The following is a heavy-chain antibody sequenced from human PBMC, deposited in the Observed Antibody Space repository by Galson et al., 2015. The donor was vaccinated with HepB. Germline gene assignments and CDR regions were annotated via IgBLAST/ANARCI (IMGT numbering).Heavy chain of an antibody. V-gene: IGHV3-33*01. CDR1: GFTFSSYG. J-gene: IGHJ4*02. Sequence: SLRLSCAASGFTFSSYGMHWVRQAPGKGPEWVAVIWYDGSNKYYADSVKGRFTISRDNSKNTLYLQMNSLRAEDTAVYYCARDFSSSSYWGQGTLVTVSS. CDR2: IWYDGSNK. CDR3: ARDFSSSSY. D-gene: IGHD6-6*01.